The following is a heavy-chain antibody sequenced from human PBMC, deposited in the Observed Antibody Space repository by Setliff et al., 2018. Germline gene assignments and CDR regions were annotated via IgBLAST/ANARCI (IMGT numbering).Heavy chain of an antibody. D-gene: IGHD2-21*02. CDR1: GGSISNYY. Sequence: SETLSLTCTVSGGSISNYYWSWIRQPAGKGLEWIGRIYTSGSTNYNPPLKSRVTMSVDTSKNQFSLKLSSVTAADTAVYYCARDLGHGGDSDYWGQGILVTVSS. V-gene: IGHV4-4*07. CDR3: ARDLGHGGDSDY. CDR2: IYTSGST. J-gene: IGHJ4*02.